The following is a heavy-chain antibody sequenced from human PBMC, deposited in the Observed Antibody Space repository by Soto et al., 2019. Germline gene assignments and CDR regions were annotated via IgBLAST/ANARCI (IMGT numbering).Heavy chain of an antibody. CDR1: GDSVSSGGYY. D-gene: IGHD6-13*01. CDR2: IYSNGFT. V-gene: IGHV4-31*03. J-gene: IGHJ4*02. Sequence: NPSETLSLTCIVSGDSVSSGGYYWSWIRQHPGKGLEWIGYIYSNGFTYYNPSLESRVTISLDTSKNQFSLKLTSVTAADTAVYYCARRYSSSFEYWGQGTLVT. CDR3: ARRYSSSFEY.